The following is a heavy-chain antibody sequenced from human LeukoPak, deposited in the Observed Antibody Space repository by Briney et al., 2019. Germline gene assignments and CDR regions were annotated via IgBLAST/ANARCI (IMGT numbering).Heavy chain of an antibody. CDR1: GFTFSSYE. V-gene: IGHV3-48*03. Sequence: TGGSLRLSCAASGFTFSSYEMNWVRQAPGKGLEWVSYISSSGTNIYYADSVKGRFTISRDNAKNSLYLQMNSLRAEDTSVYYCARDRRGYMDVWGKGTTVTVSS. CDR2: ISSSGTNI. CDR3: ARDRRGYMDV. J-gene: IGHJ6*03. D-gene: IGHD3-10*01.